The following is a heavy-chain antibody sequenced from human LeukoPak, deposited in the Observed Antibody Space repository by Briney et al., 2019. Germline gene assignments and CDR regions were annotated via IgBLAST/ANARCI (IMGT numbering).Heavy chain of an antibody. CDR1: GFTFRSYS. J-gene: IGHJ4*02. CDR2: ISGSGSTTI. V-gene: IGHV3-48*04. D-gene: IGHD3-10*01. Sequence: GGSLRLSYAASGFTFRSYSMNWVRQAPGKGLEWVAYISGSGSTTIYYADSVKGRFTISRDNAKNSLYLQMNSLRAEDTAVYYCARDQLDGSGSYYPDYWGQGTLVTVSS. CDR3: ARDQLDGSGSYYPDY.